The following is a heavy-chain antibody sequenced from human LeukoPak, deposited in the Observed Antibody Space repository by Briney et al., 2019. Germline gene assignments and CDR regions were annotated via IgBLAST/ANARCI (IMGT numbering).Heavy chain of an antibody. CDR2: IFYSGST. Sequence: SETLSLTCTISGGSISSSSYYWGWIRQPPWKGLEWIGTIFYSGSTYYNPSLKTRAAISVDTSKIQFSLRLSSVTAADTAVYYCARGPRYYFDSWGQGTLVTVSS. CDR3: ARGPRYYFDS. J-gene: IGHJ4*02. V-gene: IGHV4-39*01. D-gene: IGHD2-15*01. CDR1: GGSISSSSYY.